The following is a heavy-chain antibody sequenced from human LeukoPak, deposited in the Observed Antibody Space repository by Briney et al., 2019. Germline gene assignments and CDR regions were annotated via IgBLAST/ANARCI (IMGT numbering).Heavy chain of an antibody. Sequence: GGSLRLSCAASGFTFSSYGMHWVRQAPGKGLEWVAFIRYDGSNKYYADSVKGRFTISRDNSKNTPYLQMNSLRAEDAAVYYCAKGRIAARPPDYWGQGTLVTVSS. V-gene: IGHV3-30*02. CDR2: IRYDGSNK. CDR1: GFTFSSYG. J-gene: IGHJ4*02. CDR3: AKGRIAARPPDY. D-gene: IGHD6-6*01.